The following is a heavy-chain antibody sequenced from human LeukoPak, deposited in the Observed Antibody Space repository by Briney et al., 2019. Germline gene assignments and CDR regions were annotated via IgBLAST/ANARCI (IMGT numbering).Heavy chain of an antibody. D-gene: IGHD4-17*01. CDR3: ARRCDGHGDYSCFNAFDI. J-gene: IGHJ3*02. Sequence: PSETLSLTCTVSGGSISSYYWSWIRQPPGKGLEWMGHIYYSGSTNYNPSLKTGVTISVDTSKNQFSLRLNSVTAADTAVYYCARRCDGHGDYSCFNAFDIWGQGTMVTVSS. CDR1: GGSISSYY. CDR2: IYYSGST. V-gene: IGHV4-59*08.